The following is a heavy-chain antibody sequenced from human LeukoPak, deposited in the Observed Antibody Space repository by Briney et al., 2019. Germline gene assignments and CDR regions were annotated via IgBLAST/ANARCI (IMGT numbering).Heavy chain of an antibody. CDR2: IKEDGSEK. CDR1: GFTVSSNF. J-gene: IGHJ4*02. D-gene: IGHD1-14*01. Sequence: GGSLRLSCAASGFTVSSNFMSWVRQAPGKGLEWVANIKEDGSEKYYVDSVKGRFTISRDNAKRSLYLQMNSLRAEDTAVYYCASRNLFEYWGQGTLVTVSS. V-gene: IGHV3-7*01. CDR3: ASRNLFEY.